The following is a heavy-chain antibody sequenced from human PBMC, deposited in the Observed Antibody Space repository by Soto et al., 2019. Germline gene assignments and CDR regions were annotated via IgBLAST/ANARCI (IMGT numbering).Heavy chain of an antibody. CDR1: GFTFTSSA. CDR2: IVVGSGNT. Sequence: SVKVSCKASGFTFTSSAVQWVRQARGQRLEWIGWIVVGSGNTNYAQKFQERVTITRDMSTSSAYMALSSLRSEATAVYYCEAFLDRGYYYHGMDVWGQGTTVTVSS. CDR3: EAFLDRGYYYHGMDV. J-gene: IGHJ6*02. V-gene: IGHV1-58*01. D-gene: IGHD3-10*01.